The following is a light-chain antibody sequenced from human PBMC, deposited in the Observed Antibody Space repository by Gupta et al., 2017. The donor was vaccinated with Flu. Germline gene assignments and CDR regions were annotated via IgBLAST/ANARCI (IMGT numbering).Light chain of an antibody. CDR1: EPVTSY. J-gene: IGKJ4*01. Sequence: PLSLSASVGDRVTLTCRTSEPVTSYLSWYQQKPGKAPKLLIYASSTLRSGVPSRFSGRGSGTEVTLTISSLQPEDSATYYCRQSDITPRTFGPGTRVEIK. V-gene: IGKV1-39*01. CDR3: RQSDITPRT. CDR2: ASS.